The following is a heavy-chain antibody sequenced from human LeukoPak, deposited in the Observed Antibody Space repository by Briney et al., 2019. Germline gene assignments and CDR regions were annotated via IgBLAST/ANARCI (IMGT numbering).Heavy chain of an antibody. CDR3: ARWRGRQSEFDY. CDR2: MTGSGNYI. D-gene: IGHD1-1*01. V-gene: IGHV3-23*01. Sequence: GSLRLSCAASGFTFSTYVMSWVRQAPGKGLEWVSGMTGSGNYIFYADSVKGRFTISRDNSKNTLDLQMNSLRAEDTAVYYCARWRGRQSEFDYWGQGTLVTVSS. CDR1: GFTFSTYV. J-gene: IGHJ4*02.